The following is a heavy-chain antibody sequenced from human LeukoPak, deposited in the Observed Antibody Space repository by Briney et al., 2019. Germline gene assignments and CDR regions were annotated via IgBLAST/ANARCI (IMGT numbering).Heavy chain of an antibody. V-gene: IGHV4-39*07. CDR1: GGSISSTSYY. CDR2: IYYSGST. J-gene: IGHJ5*02. D-gene: IGHD2-2*03. CDR3: ARLLRVGYCSTTTCNWFDP. Sequence: SETLSLTCVVSGGSISSTSYYWGWIRQPPGKGLEWIGRIYYSGSTYYSPSLKSRVTISVDTSKNQFSLKLNSVTAADTAVYYCARLLRVGYCSTTTCNWFDPWGQGTLVTVSS.